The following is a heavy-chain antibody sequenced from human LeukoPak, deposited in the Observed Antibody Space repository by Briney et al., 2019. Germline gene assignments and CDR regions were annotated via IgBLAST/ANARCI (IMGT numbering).Heavy chain of an antibody. CDR2: IYTDGST. J-gene: IGHJ2*01. D-gene: IGHD3-22*01. Sequence: QAGGSLRLSCATSGFSVSNNYMSWVRQAPGKGLEWVSVIYTDGSTYYADSVKGRFTISRDNSKNTVYLQMNSLRVEDTAVFYCAREYYSGSRYFDLWGRGTLVTVSS. CDR3: AREYYSGSRYFDL. V-gene: IGHV3-66*01. CDR1: GFSVSNNY.